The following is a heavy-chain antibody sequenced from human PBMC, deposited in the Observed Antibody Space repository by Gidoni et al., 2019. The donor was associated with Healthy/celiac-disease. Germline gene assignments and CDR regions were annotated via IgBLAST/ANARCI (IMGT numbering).Heavy chain of an antibody. D-gene: IGHD3-10*01. CDR1: GFTFSIYA. J-gene: IGHJ3*02. Sequence: QVQLVESGGVVVQLGRSLRLSCAASGFTFSIYAMHCVRQAPGKGLEWVAVISYDGSNKYYADSVKGRFTISRDNYKNTLYLQMNSLRAEDTAVYYCAREFSDYITMVRGVISHDAFDIWGQGTMVTVSS. CDR3: AREFSDYITMVRGVISHDAFDI. V-gene: IGHV3-30-3*01. CDR2: ISYDGSNK.